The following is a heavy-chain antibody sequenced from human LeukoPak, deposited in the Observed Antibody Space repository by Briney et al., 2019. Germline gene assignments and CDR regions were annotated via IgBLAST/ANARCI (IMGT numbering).Heavy chain of an antibody. CDR2: INRRGHT. CDR3: AREVDCPSDCLFFHS. D-gene: IGHD2-21*02. CDR1: GFTFDRFT. Sequence: GGSLRLSCAASGFTFDRFTIHWVRQTPGKGLEWVSLINRRGHTFYADSVKGRFTISRDNSRNSVFLQMNSLRPEDTALYHCAREVDCPSDCLFFHSWGQGTLVTVSS. V-gene: IGHV3-43*01. J-gene: IGHJ4*02.